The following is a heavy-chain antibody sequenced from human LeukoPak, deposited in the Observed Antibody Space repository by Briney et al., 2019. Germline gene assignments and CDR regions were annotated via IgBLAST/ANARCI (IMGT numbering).Heavy chain of an antibody. D-gene: IGHD2-8*01. J-gene: IGHJ4*02. V-gene: IGHV3-21*01. CDR3: ARDSKMVAY. CDR2: ISSSSSSI. Sequence: SGGSLRLSCAASGFTFSSYSMNWVRQAPGKGLEWVSSISSSSSSIYYADSVKGRFTISRDNAKNTVYLQMNSLRAEDTATYYCARDSKMVAYWGQGTLVTVSS. CDR1: GFTFSSYS.